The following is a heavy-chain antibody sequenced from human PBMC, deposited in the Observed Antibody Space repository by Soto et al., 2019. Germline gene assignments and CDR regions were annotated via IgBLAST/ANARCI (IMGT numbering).Heavy chain of an antibody. CDR3: VRGRVSSGFQNLDY. CDR1: GASIRSGDYY. D-gene: IGHD3-3*01. V-gene: IGHV4-30-4*01. CDR2: IYYSGST. J-gene: IGHJ4*02. Sequence: QVQLQESGPGLVKPSQTLSLTCSVSGASIRSGDYYWNWIRQPPGKGLEWMAYIYYSGSTYYNPSLHRQISVSLDTPKNQFTLKLSSVTAADTAVYYCVRGRVSSGFQNLDYWGQGTLVTVSS.